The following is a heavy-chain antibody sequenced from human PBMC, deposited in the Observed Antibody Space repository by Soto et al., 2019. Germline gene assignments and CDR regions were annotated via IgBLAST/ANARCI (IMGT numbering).Heavy chain of an antibody. CDR2: IIPIFGTA. CDR1: GGTFSSYA. CDR3: ARVRRSMIVVVTDAFDI. D-gene: IGHD3-22*01. Sequence: GASVKVSCKASGGTFSSYAISWVRQAPGQGLEWMGGIIPIFGTANYAQKFQGRVTITADESTSTAYMELSSLRSEDTAVYYCARVRRSMIVVVTDAFDIWGQGTMVTVSS. J-gene: IGHJ3*02. V-gene: IGHV1-69*13.